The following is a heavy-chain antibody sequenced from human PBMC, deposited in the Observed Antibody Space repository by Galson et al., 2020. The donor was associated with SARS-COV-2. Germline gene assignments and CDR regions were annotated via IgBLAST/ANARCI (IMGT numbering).Heavy chain of an antibody. CDR2: INHSGST. Sequence: SETLSLTCAVYGGSFSGYYWSWIRQPPGKGLEWIGEINHSGSTNYNPSLKSRVTISVDTSKNQFSRKLSSVTAADTAVYYCARGLNKLCYMDVWGKGTTVTVSS. CDR1: GGSFSGYY. D-gene: IGHD1-1*01. CDR3: ARGLNKLCYMDV. J-gene: IGHJ6*03. V-gene: IGHV4-34*01.